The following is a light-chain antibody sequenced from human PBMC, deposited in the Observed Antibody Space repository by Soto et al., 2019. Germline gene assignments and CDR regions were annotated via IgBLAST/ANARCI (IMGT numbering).Light chain of an antibody. CDR2: AAS. CDR1: PGIGSW. V-gene: IGKV1-12*01. J-gene: IGKJ4*01. Sequence: DIQMTQSPSSVSASVGDRVTITCRASPGIGSWLAWYQQKPGKAPKLLIYAASSLQSGVPPRFSGSGSGTDFTLTINSLQPEDFATYFCQQANVFPLTLGGGTQVDIK. CDR3: QQANVFPLT.